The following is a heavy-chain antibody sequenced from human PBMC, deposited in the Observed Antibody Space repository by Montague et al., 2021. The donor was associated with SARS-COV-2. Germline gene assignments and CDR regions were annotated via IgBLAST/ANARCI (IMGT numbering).Heavy chain of an antibody. CDR3: VGPPRYDGLNGPLDF. CDR2: VLYNKGT. Sequence: SETLSLTCTVSGVSVTDYYWSWIRQPPGKGLEWVGDVLYNKGTNFNPSLKSRVAISVDTSKSQFSLSLTSVTAADTAFYFYVGPPRYDGLNGPLDFWDQGTLVTVSS. J-gene: IGHJ4*02. V-gene: IGHV4-59*08. CDR1: GVSVTDYY. D-gene: IGHD3-9*01.